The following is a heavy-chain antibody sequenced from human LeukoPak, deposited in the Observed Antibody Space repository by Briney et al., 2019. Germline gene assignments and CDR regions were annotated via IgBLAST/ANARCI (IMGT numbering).Heavy chain of an antibody. Sequence: SETLSLTCAVYGGSFSGYYWSWIRQPPGKGLEWIGEINHSGNTNYNPSLKSRVTISVDTSKNQFSLKLSSVTAADTAVYYCARSVVPAALNWFDPWGQGTLVTVSS. D-gene: IGHD2-2*01. J-gene: IGHJ5*02. CDR2: INHSGNT. CDR3: ARSVVPAALNWFDP. V-gene: IGHV4-34*01. CDR1: GGSFSGYY.